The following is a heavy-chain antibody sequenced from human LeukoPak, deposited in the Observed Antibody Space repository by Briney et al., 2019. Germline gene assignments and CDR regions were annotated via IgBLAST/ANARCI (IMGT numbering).Heavy chain of an antibody. CDR1: GGSISSGSYY. CDR2: IYTSGST. V-gene: IGHV4-61*02. CDR3: ARWYYDFWSGLTYFDY. J-gene: IGHJ4*02. D-gene: IGHD3-3*01. Sequence: PSETLSLTCTVSGGSISSGSYYWSWIRQPAGKGLEWIGRIYTSGSTNYNPSLKSRVTISVDTSKNQFSLKLSSVTAADTAVYYCARWYYDFWSGLTYFDYWGQGTLVTVPS.